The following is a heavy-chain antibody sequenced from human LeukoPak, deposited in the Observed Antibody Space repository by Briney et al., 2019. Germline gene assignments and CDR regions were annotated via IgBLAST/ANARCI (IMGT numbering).Heavy chain of an antibody. CDR2: IWYDGSNK. J-gene: IGHJ5*02. CDR3: ARAGYKWELLAQYNWYDP. V-gene: IGHV3-33*01. CDR1: GFTFSSYG. Sequence: PGGSLRLSCAASGFTFSSYGMHRVRQAPGKGLEWVAVIWYDGSNKYYADSVKGRFTISRDNSKNTLYLQMNSLRAEDTAVYYCARAGYKWELLAQYNWYDPWGQGTLVTVSS. D-gene: IGHD1-26*01.